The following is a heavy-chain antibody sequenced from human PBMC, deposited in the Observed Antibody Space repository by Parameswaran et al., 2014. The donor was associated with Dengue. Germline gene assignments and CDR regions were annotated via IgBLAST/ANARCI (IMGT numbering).Heavy chain of an antibody. J-gene: IGHJ5*02. CDR2: ITPFNGNT. Sequence: WVRQAPGQALEWMGWITPFNGNTNYAQKFQDRVTITRDRSMSTAYMELSSLRSEDTAMYYCARRLNYYDSSGYFWAGWFDPWGQGTLVTVSS. CDR3: ARRLNYYDSSGYFWAGWFDP. V-gene: IGHV1-45*02. D-gene: IGHD3-22*01.